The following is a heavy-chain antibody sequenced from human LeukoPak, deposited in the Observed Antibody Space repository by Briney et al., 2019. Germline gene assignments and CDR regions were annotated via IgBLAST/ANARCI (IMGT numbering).Heavy chain of an antibody. D-gene: IGHD6-19*01. V-gene: IGHV4-34*01. CDR3: ARDRREIAVAGKDYYYYYYMDV. Sequence: SETLSLTCAVYGRSFSGYYWSWIRQPPGKGLEWIGEINHSGSTNYNPSLKSRVTISVDTSKNQFSLKLSSVTAADTAVYYCARDRREIAVAGKDYYYYYYMDVWGKGTTVTISS. J-gene: IGHJ6*03. CDR2: INHSGST. CDR1: GRSFSGYY.